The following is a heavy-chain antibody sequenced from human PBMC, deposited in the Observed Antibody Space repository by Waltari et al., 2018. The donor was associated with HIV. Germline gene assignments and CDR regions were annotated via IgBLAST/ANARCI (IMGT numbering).Heavy chain of an antibody. CDR3: AKDLVTRGFFYFYGMHV. CDR2: ISYNGLNK. V-gene: IGHV3-30*18. J-gene: IGHJ6*02. D-gene: IGHD2-15*01. CDR1: GFNFITSC. Sequence: QVQLEESGGRVVQPGRSLRLTCVASGFNFITSCMPWVRQAPGKGLEWVAVISYNGLNKYYVDSVKGRFTISRDNSNSTLFLQMSSLRPDDTAVYYCAKDLVTRGFFYFYGMHVWGQGTTVTVSS.